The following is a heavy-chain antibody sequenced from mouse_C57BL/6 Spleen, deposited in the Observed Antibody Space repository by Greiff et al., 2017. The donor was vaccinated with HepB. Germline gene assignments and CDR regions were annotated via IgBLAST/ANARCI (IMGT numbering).Heavy chain of an antibody. Sequence: QVQLKESGAELVRPGASVKMSCKASGYTFTSYNMHWVKQTPRQGLEWIGAIYPGNGDTSYNQKFKGKATLTVDKSSSTAYMQLSSLTSEDSAVYFCARSPGYSNYFDYFDYWGQGTTLTVSS. D-gene: IGHD2-5*01. CDR1: GYTFTSYN. V-gene: IGHV1-12*01. CDR2: IYPGNGDT. CDR3: ARSPGYSNYFDYFDY. J-gene: IGHJ2*01.